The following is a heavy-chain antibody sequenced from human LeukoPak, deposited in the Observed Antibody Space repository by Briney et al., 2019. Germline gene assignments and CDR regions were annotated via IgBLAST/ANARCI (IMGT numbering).Heavy chain of an antibody. D-gene: IGHD3-22*01. J-gene: IGHJ4*02. CDR1: GFTFSSYS. CDR2: ISSSSSTI. V-gene: IGHV3-48*02. CDR3: AREGGMYYYDSSGYYAFDY. Sequence: PGGSLRLSCAASGFTFSSYSMNWVRQAPGKGLEWVSYISSSSSTIYYADSVKGRFTISRDNAKNSLYLKMNSLRDEDTAVYYCAREGGMYYYDSSGYYAFDYWGQGTLVTVSS.